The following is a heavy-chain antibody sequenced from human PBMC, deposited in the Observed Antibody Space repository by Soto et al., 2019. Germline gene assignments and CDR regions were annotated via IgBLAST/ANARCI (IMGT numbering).Heavy chain of an antibody. CDR3: ATVNTSPRATYYYYMDV. V-gene: IGHV3-48*04. CDR1: SFSSFG. CDR2: ISSSSSTI. Sequence: PGGSLRLSCASSFSSFGMNWVRQAPGKGLEWVSYISSSSSTIYYADSVKGRFTISRDNAQNSMYLQMNSLRVEDAAVYYCATVNTSPRATYYYYMDVWGKGTTVTVSS. D-gene: IGHD4-17*01. J-gene: IGHJ6*03.